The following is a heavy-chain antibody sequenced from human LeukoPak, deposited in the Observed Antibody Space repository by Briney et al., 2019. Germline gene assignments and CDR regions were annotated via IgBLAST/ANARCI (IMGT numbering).Heavy chain of an antibody. CDR3: AGAGGVVAKVDY. V-gene: IGHV3-7*03. J-gene: IGHJ4*02. CDR2: IKQEGNEE. Sequence: PGGSLRLSCAASGFPFSSSWMTWVRQAPGKGLEWVAHIKQEGNEEYYVDSVKGRFTISRDNAKNSLYLQMNSLRAEDTAVYYCAGAGGVVAKVDYWGQGVLVTVS. CDR1: GFPFSSSW. D-gene: IGHD2-15*01.